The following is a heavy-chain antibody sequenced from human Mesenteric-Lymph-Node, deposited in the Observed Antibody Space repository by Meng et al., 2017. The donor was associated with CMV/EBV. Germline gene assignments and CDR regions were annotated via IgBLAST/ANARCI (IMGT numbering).Heavy chain of an antibody. D-gene: IGHD3-16*01. CDR1: GFTFSSYA. V-gene: IGHV3-23*01. CDR2: ISGSGDTT. J-gene: IGHJ2*01. Sequence: GESLKISCAASGFTFSSYAMSWVRQAPGKGLEWVSSISGSGDTTNQADPRFTISRDNSKKTLYLQMNSLRAEDTAVYYCARDRGLGDWYFDLWGRGTLVTVSS. CDR3: ARDRGLGDWYFDL.